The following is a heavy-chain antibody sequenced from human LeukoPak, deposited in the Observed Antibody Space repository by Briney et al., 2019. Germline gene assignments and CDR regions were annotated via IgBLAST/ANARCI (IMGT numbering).Heavy chain of an antibody. J-gene: IGHJ5*02. CDR1: GGSISSYY. CDR2: IYHSGST. V-gene: IGHV4-38-2*02. D-gene: IGHD2-15*01. Sequence: SETLSLTCTVSGGSISSYYWSWIRQPLGKGLEWIGSIYHSGSTYYNPSLKSRVTISVDTSKDQFSLKLSSVTAADTAVYYCARAPYCSGGSCYIQSWFDPWGQGTLVTVSS. CDR3: ARAPYCSGGSCYIQSWFDP.